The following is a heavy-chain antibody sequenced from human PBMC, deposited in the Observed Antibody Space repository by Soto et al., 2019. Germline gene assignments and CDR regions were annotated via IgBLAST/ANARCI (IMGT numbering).Heavy chain of an antibody. CDR1: GGSFSGYY. Sequence: SETLSLTCGVYGGSFSGYYWSWIRQPPGKGLEWIGEINHSGSTKYNPSLKSRVTISVDTSKNQFSLKLSSVTAADTAVYYCAGGFKKERTSSFFYYYYGLDVWGQGTTVTVSS. CDR2: INHSGST. V-gene: IGHV4-34*01. J-gene: IGHJ6*02. D-gene: IGHD3-3*02. CDR3: AGGFKKERTSSFFYYYYGLDV.